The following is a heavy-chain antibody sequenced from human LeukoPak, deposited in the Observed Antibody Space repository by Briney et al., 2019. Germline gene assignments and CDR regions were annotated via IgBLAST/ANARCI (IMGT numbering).Heavy chain of an antibody. CDR2: ISISGGST. V-gene: IGHV3-23*01. Sequence: PGGSLRLSCAASGVTFTNYAMTWVRQAPGKGLEWVSCISISGGSTDYADSVKGRFTISRDNSKNTLYLQMNSLRAEDTAVYYCAKVPAGNKVEHWGQGTLVTVSS. CDR1: GVTFTNYA. J-gene: IGHJ1*01. CDR3: AKVPAGNKVEH. D-gene: IGHD6-19*01.